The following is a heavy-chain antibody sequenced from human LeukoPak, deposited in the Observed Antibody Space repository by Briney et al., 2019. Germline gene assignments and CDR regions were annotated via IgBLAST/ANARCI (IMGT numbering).Heavy chain of an antibody. CDR3: ARAPGYADSAFDI. CDR1: GGSISSYY. J-gene: IGHJ3*02. Sequence: SETLSLTCTVSGGSISSYYWSWIRQPPGKGLEWIGYIYYSGSTNYNPSLKSRVTISVDTSKNQFSLKLSSVTAADTAVYYCARAPGYADSAFDIWGQGTMVTVSS. CDR2: IYYSGST. V-gene: IGHV4-59*01. D-gene: IGHD5-12*01.